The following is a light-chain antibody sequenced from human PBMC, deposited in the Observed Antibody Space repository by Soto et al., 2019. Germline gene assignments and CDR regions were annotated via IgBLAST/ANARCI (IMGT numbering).Light chain of an antibody. Sequence: DIQMTQSPSSLSASVGDRVTITCRASQSIVTYLNWYHQKPGQAPKLLIYAASNLQSGVPSRFSGSGSGTDFTLTISSLQPEDFVTYYCQQYNTYPWTFGQGTKVDIK. CDR2: AAS. J-gene: IGKJ1*01. CDR3: QQYNTYPWT. V-gene: IGKV1-39*01. CDR1: QSIVTY.